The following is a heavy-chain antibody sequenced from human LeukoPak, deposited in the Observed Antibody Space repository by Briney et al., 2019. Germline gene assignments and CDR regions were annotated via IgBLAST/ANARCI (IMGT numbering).Heavy chain of an antibody. V-gene: IGHV4-34*01. J-gene: IGHJ5*02. Sequence: SETLSLTCAVYGGSFSGYYWSWIRQPPGKGLEWVGEINHSGSTNYNPSLKSRVTISEDTSKNQFSLKLSSVTAADTAVYYCARRPLAGLYYYGPGSYYNRWFDPWGQGTLVTVSS. CDR3: ARRPLAGLYYYGPGSYYNRWFDP. D-gene: IGHD3-10*01. CDR1: GGSFSGYY. CDR2: INHSGST.